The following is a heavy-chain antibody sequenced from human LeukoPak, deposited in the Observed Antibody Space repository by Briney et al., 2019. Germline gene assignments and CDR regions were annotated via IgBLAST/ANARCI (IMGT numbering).Heavy chain of an antibody. V-gene: IGHV3-7*01. CDR2: IKQDGSEK. D-gene: IGHD3-22*01. J-gene: IGHJ4*02. CDR3: AGYYYDSSGYYWDY. CDR1: GFTFSSYW. Sequence: GGSLRLSCAASGFTFSSYWMSWVRQAPGKGLEWVANIKQDGSEKYYVDSVKGRFTISRDNAKNSLYLQVNSLRAEDTAVYYCAGYYYDSSGYYWDYWGQGTLVTVSS.